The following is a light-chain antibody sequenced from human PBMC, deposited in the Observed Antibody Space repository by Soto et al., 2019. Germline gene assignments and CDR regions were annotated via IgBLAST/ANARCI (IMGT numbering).Light chain of an antibody. CDR2: INNNGSH. CDR3: QTWETGSVI. J-gene: IGLJ2*01. CDR1: SGHSRNA. Sequence: QPVLTQSPSASASLGASVKLTCTLSSGHSRNAIAWHQQLPQKGPRYLMKINNNGSHTKGAGIPDRFSGSSSGAERFLFISSLQSDDEADYYCQTWETGSVIFGGGTQLTVL. V-gene: IGLV4-69*01.